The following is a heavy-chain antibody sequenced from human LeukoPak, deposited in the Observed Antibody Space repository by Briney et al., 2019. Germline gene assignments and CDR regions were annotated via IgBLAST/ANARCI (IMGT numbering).Heavy chain of an antibody. J-gene: IGHJ6*03. Sequence: PSGTLSLTCAVSGGSGGSISSSNWWNWVRQPPRKGLVWIGEIYHSGSTNYNPSLKSRVTMSVDTSKNQFSLKLSSVTAADTAVYYCARDSGLRAARRHYYYYMDVWGKGTTVTVSS. V-gene: IGHV4-4*02. CDR3: ARDSGLRAARRHYYYYMDV. CDR1: GGSGGSISSSNW. D-gene: IGHD6-6*01. CDR2: IYHSGST.